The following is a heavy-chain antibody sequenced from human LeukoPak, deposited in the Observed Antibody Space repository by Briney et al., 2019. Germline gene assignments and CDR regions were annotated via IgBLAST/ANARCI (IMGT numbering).Heavy chain of an antibody. CDR2: IYSGGGT. CDR3: ARDDGSSPYDY. V-gene: IGHV3-66*02. J-gene: IGHJ4*02. Sequence: GGSLRLSCAASGFTVSSNYMSWIRQAPGKGLEWVSDIYSGGGTYYAGSVKGRFTISRDNSKNTLYLQMNSLRAEDTAVYYCARDDGSSPYDYWGQGTLVTVSS. D-gene: IGHD6-6*01. CDR1: GFTVSSNY.